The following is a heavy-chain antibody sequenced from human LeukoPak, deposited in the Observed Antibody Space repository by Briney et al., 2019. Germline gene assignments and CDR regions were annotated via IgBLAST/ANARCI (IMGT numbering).Heavy chain of an antibody. CDR1: GFTFSTFA. CDR3: AREGHYDSSRFDP. Sequence: GGSLRLSCAASGFTFSTFAMIWVRQPPGKGLEWVSSIFPSGGEIHYADSVRGRFTISRDNSKSTLSLQMNSLRAEDTALYYCAREGHYDSSRFDPWGQGTLVTVSS. V-gene: IGHV3-23*01. D-gene: IGHD3-22*01. CDR2: IFPSGGEI. J-gene: IGHJ5*02.